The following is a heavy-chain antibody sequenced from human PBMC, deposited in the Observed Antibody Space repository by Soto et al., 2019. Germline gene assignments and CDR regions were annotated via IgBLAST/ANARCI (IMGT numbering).Heavy chain of an antibody. CDR3: ARDHSGPLQGEWFDP. J-gene: IGHJ5*02. CDR1: GFTFSSYW. D-gene: IGHD3-10*01. V-gene: IGHV3-7*01. Sequence: GGSLRLSCAASGFTFSSYWMSWVRQAPGKRLEWVANIKQDGSEKYYVDSVKGRFTISRDNAKNSLYLQMNSLRAEDTAVYYCARDHSGPLQGEWFDPWGQGTLVTVSS. CDR2: IKQDGSEK.